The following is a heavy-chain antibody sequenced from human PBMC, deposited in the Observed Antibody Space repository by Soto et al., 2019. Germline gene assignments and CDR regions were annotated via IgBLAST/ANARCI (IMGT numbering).Heavy chain of an antibody. J-gene: IGHJ6*02. CDR1: GFTFYKYG. D-gene: IGHD3-22*01. V-gene: IGHV3-30*18. CDR3: AKDDSNRWYNYYAMDV. CDR2: ISHDGSNK. Sequence: QVQLVESGGGVVQPGRSLRLSCAASGFTFYKYGMHWVRQAPGKGLEWVALISHDGSNKYYVESVKGRFTIARDNSQNTVFLQMNSLRPEDTALYFCAKDDSNRWYNYYAMDVWGQGTTVTVSS.